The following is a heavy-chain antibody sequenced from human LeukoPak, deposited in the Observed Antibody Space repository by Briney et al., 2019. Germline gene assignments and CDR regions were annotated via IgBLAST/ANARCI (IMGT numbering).Heavy chain of an antibody. J-gene: IGHJ4*02. D-gene: IGHD7-27*01. CDR2: MWFDGSQK. V-gene: IGHV3-33*01. CDR1: GLTFSSYG. CDR3: ARDITGDPPPYYFDY. Sequence: GGSLRLSCAASGLTFSSYGLHWVRQAPGKGLEWLAVMWFDGSQKYYADSVKGRFTISRDNSKSMLYLQMNSLRAEDTAVYYCARDITGDPPPYYFDYWGQGSLVTVSS.